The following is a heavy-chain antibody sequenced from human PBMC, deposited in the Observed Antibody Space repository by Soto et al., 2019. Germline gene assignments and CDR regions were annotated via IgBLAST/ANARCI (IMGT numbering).Heavy chain of an antibody. V-gene: IGHV4-39*01. CDR3: ARYCSGGSCYSAIYFDY. D-gene: IGHD2-15*01. CDR2: IYYSGST. CDR1: GGSISSSSYY. Sequence: QLQLQESGPGLVKPSETLSLTCTVSGGSISSSSYYWGWIRQPPGKGLEWIGSIYYSGSTYYNPSLKSRVTISVDTSKNQFSLKLSSVTAADTAVYYCARYCSGGSCYSAIYFDYWGLGTLVTVSS. J-gene: IGHJ4*02.